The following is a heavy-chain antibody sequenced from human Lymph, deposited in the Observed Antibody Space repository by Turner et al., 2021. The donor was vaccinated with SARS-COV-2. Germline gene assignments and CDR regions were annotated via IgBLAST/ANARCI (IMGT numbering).Heavy chain of an antibody. CDR3: ARDLGPLAFDI. Sequence: EVQLVATGGGLIQPGGALSLPCAAAGFTVSSNYMSWVRQGPGKGLEWVSVIYIGGTTYYADSVKGRFTISRDNSKNTLYLQMNSLSAEDTAVYYCARDLGPLAFDIWGQGTMVTVSS. CDR1: GFTVSSNY. J-gene: IGHJ3*02. V-gene: IGHV3-53*02. CDR2: IYIGGTT.